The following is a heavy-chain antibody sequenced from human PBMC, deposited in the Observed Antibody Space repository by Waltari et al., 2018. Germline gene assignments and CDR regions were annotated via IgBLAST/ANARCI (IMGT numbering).Heavy chain of an antibody. CDR1: GYTFTSYA. CDR2: INAGNGNT. CDR3: ARVGGRGAIAAAGTFDY. D-gene: IGHD6-13*01. J-gene: IGHJ4*02. V-gene: IGHV1-3*01. Sequence: SVKVSCKASGYTFTSYAMHWVRQAPGQRLEWMGWINAGNGNTKYSQKFQGRVTITRDTSASTAYMELSSLRSEDTAVYYCARVGGRGAIAAAGTFDYWGQGTLVTVSS.